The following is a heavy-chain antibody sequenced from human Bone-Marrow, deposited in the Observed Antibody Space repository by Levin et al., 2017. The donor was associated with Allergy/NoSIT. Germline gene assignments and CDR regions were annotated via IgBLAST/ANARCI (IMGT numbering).Heavy chain of an antibody. Sequence: GSLRLSCTVSGGSIRSNTYYWGWIRQPPGKGLEWIGSIYYSGNTYYNPSLKSRVIISVDTSKNQFSLKLSSVTAADTAVYYCANEYFDFLTGSKTKFDYWGQGTLVTVSS. V-gene: IGHV4-39*01. CDR1: GGSIRSNTYY. CDR3: ANEYFDFLTGSKTKFDY. CDR2: IYYSGNT. D-gene: IGHD3-9*01. J-gene: IGHJ4*02.